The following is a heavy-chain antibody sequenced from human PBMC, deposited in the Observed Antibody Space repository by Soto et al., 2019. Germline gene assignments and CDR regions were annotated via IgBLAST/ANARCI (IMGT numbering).Heavy chain of an antibody. CDR2: IVAYNNRT. Sequence: QIALVQSGAEVKKPGASVKVSCKASGYTLSIYGIQWVRQAPGQGLEWMGWIVAYNNRTIYAQKFQDRVTLTTDTSTTTAFMEVRTLTSDDTAVYYCARAGDYFGDYWGQGTLVTVSS. CDR3: ARAGDYFGDY. CDR1: GYTLSIYG. V-gene: IGHV1-18*01. J-gene: IGHJ4*02. D-gene: IGHD3-10*01.